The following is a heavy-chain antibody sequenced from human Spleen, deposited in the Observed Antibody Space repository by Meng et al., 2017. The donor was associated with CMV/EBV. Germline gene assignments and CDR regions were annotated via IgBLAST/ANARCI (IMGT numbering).Heavy chain of an antibody. CDR3: ASDDFWGGMDV. CDR2: IYYSATT. D-gene: IGHD3-3*01. CDR1: DDSIGRSAFY. J-gene: IGHJ6*02. V-gene: IGHV4-39*07. Sequence: GSLRLSCTVSDDSIGRSAFYWVWIRQPPGRGLEWIGSIYYSATTYYEPSLKSRVTISRDTSKKQFSLKLTSVTAADTAVYYCASDDFWGGMDVWGQGTTVTVSS.